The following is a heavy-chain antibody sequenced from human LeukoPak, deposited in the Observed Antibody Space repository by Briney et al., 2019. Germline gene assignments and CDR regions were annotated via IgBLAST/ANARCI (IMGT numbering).Heavy chain of an antibody. CDR2: VTSRGVGT. CDR1: GFTVSSYA. J-gene: IGHJ4*01. CDR3: GSDPNGDYVGALGY. Sequence: GGSLRLSCTDSGFTVSSYALAWVRQAPGKGLEWVSAVTSRGVGTHYADSVKGRFTISRDNSKNTISLQMNSLRAEDTAIHYCGSDPNGDYVGALGYWGRGTLVTVSS. V-gene: IGHV3-23*01. D-gene: IGHD4-17*01.